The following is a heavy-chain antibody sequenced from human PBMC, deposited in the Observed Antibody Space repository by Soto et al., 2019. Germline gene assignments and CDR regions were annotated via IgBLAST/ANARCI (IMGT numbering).Heavy chain of an antibody. CDR1: GYTFTSYD. CDR3: ARHTATVPGDF. Sequence: QVQLVQSGAEVTKPGASVKVSCKASGYTFTSYDINWVRQATGQRPEWMGWMNPNRGNAGYAEKFQGRVTMTRDTSITTAYMELSGLTSDYTAVYYCARHTATVPGDFWGQGTPVTVSS. V-gene: IGHV1-8*01. J-gene: IGHJ4*02. CDR2: MNPNRGNA. D-gene: IGHD5-18*01.